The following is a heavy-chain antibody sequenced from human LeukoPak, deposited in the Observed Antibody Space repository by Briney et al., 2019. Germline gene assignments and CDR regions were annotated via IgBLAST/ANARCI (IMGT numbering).Heavy chain of an antibody. Sequence: GGSLRLSCAASGFTFSSYAMHWVRQAPGKGLEWVSAISGSGGSTYYADSVKGRFTISRDNSKNTLYLQMNSLRAEDTAVYYCAKDRSMIVVVLSLDYWGQGTLVTVSS. J-gene: IGHJ4*02. CDR1: GFTFSSYA. D-gene: IGHD3-22*01. CDR2: ISGSGGST. CDR3: AKDRSMIVVVLSLDY. V-gene: IGHV3-23*01.